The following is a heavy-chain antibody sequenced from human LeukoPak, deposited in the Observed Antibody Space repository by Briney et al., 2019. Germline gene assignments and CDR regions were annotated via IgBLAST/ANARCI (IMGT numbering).Heavy chain of an antibody. J-gene: IGHJ6*02. D-gene: IGHD5-18*01. CDR3: AKDIGSGTAMVIEYYYYYGMDV. V-gene: IGHV3-9*01. CDR2: ISWNSGSI. CDR1: GFTFDDYA. Sequence: PGGSLRLSCAASGFTFDDYAMHWVRQAPGKGLEWVSGISWNSGSIGYADSVKGRFTISRDNAKNSLYLQMNSLRAEDTALYYCAKDIGSGTAMVIEYYYYYGMDVWGQGITVTVSS.